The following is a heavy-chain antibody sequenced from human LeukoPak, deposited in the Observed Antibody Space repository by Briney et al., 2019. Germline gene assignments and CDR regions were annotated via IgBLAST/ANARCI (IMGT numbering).Heavy chain of an antibody. Sequence: PGGSLRLSCAASGFTFSSYGMHWVRQAPGKGLEWVAVIWYGGSNKYYADSVKGRFTISRDNSKNTLYLQMNSLRAEDTAVYYCAKDSSSGTFDIWGQGTMVTVSS. CDR1: GFTFSSYG. D-gene: IGHD6-6*01. CDR3: AKDSSSGTFDI. CDR2: IWYGGSNK. V-gene: IGHV3-30*02. J-gene: IGHJ3*02.